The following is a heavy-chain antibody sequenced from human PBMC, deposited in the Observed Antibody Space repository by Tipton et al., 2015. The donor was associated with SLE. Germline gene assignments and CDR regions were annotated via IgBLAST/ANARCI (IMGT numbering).Heavy chain of an antibody. CDR2: INHSGST. Sequence: TLSLTCTVSGGSISSHYWSWIRQPPGKGLEWIGEINHSGSTNYNPSLKSRVTISVDTSKNQFSLKLSSVTAADTAVYYCARARYCSGGSCSNWFDPWGQGTLVTVSS. D-gene: IGHD2-15*01. CDR3: ARARYCSGGSCSNWFDP. CDR1: GGSISSHY. J-gene: IGHJ5*02. V-gene: IGHV4-34*01.